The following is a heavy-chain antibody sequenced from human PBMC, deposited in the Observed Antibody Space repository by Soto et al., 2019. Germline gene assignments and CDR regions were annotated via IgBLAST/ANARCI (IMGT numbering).Heavy chain of an antibody. CDR3: AFPAALPNSSGWYYFDY. Sequence: ASVKVSCKASGYTFTGYYMHWVRQAPGQGLEWMGWINPNSGGTNYAQKFQGRVTMTRDTSISTAYMELSRLRSDDTAVYYCAFPAALPNSSGWYYFDYWGQGTLVTVSS. D-gene: IGHD6-19*01. CDR1: GYTFTGYY. V-gene: IGHV1-2*02. J-gene: IGHJ4*02. CDR2: INPNSGGT.